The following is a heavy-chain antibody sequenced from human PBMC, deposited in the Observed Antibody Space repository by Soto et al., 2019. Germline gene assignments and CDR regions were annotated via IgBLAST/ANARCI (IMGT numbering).Heavy chain of an antibody. CDR2: IIPIFGTA. J-gene: IGHJ4*02. D-gene: IGHD6-6*01. Sequence: SVKVSCKASGGTFSSYAISWVRQAPGQGLEWMGGIIPIFGTANYAQKFQGRVTITADESTSTAYMELSSLRSEDTAVYYCARDWGVGQLGRTLYYFDYWGQGTLVTVSS. CDR3: ARDWGVGQLGRTLYYFDY. CDR1: GGTFSSYA. V-gene: IGHV1-69*13.